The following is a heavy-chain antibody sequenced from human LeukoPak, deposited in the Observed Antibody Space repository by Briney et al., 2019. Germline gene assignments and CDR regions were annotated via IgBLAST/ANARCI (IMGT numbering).Heavy chain of an antibody. J-gene: IGHJ6*03. CDR1: GDSISSNSYY. D-gene: IGHD4-17*01. Sequence: KPSETLSLTCTVSGDSISSNSYYWGWVRQPPGKGLEWIASIYYGGSTYYNPSLKSRVTISVDTSKNQFSLKLSSVTAADAAVYYCARLYGDQRGYYFYYMHVWGKGTTVTVSS. CDR2: IYYGGST. V-gene: IGHV4-39*01. CDR3: ARLYGDQRGYYFYYMHV.